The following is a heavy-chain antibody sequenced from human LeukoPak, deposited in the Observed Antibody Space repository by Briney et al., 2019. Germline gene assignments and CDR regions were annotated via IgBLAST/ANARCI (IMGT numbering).Heavy chain of an antibody. CDR3: ARELASQADYYGMDV. J-gene: IGHJ6*02. CDR1: GFTFSNYA. V-gene: IGHV3-23*01. CDR2: ISGSGGGT. Sequence: GGSLRLSCAASGFTFSNYAMSWVRQAPGKGLEWVSAISGSGGGTYYADSVKGRFTISRDNSKNTLYLQMNSLRAEDTAVYYCARELASQADYYGMDVWGQGTTVTVSS. D-gene: IGHD3-3*02.